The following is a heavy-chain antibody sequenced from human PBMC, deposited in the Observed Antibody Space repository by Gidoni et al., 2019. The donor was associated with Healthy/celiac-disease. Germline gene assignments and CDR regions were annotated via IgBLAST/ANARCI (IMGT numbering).Heavy chain of an antibody. V-gene: IGHV4-39*01. Sequence: QLQLQESGPGLVKPSETMSLTCTVSGGSISSSSYYWGWIRQPPGKGLEWIGSIYYSGSTYYNPSLKSRVTISVDTSKNQFSLKLSSVTAADTAVYYCARHGGPRSNDAFDIWGQGTMVTVSS. J-gene: IGHJ3*02. D-gene: IGHD2-15*01. CDR3: ARHGGPRSNDAFDI. CDR2: IYYSGST. CDR1: GGSISSSSYY.